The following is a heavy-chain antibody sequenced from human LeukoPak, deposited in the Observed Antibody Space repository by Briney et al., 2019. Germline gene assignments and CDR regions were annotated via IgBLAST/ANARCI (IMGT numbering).Heavy chain of an antibody. V-gene: IGHV3-21*01. CDR1: GFTFSSYS. CDR2: ISSSSSYI. CDR3: AKGRSSWYVGNWFDP. Sequence: PGGSLRLSCAASGFTFSSYSMNWVRQAPGKGLEWVSSISSSSSYIYYADSVKGRFIISRDNAKNSLYLQMNSLRAEDTAVYYCAKGRSSWYVGNWFDPWGQGTLVTVSS. J-gene: IGHJ5*02. D-gene: IGHD6-13*01.